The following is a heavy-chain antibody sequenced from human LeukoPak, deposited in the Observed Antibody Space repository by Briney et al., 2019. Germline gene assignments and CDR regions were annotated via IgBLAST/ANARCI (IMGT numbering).Heavy chain of an antibody. CDR3: SRESGAFSPFGY. CDR2: ISLSGVT. V-gene: IGHV4-4*02. D-gene: IGHD1-26*01. Sequence: PSRTMSLTCGVSGGSISSTNWWGWVRQPPGQGLEWIGEISLSGVTNYNPSLKSRVTMSLDRSKDHLSLTLTSVTAADTAVYYCSRESGAFSPFGYWGQGTLVTVSS. CDR1: GGSISSTNW. J-gene: IGHJ4*02.